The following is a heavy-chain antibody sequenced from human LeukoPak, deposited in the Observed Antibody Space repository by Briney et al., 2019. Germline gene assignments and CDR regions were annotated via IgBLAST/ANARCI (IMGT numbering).Heavy chain of an antibody. V-gene: IGHV4-39*01. J-gene: IGHJ1*01. Sequence: SESLSLTCTVSGGSISSGSYYWGWIRQPPGKGLEWIGSIYYSGSTYYNPSLKSRVTISVHTSNNQFSLKLSSVTAADMAVYYCARHGAMTGNFQHWGQGTLVTVSS. D-gene: IGHD3-9*01. CDR1: GGSISSGSYY. CDR3: ARHGAMTGNFQH. CDR2: IYYSGST.